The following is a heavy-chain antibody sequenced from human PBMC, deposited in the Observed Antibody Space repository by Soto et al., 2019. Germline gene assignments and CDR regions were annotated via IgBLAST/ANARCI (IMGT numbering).Heavy chain of an antibody. J-gene: IGHJ4*02. CDR2: ISSNGGST. CDR1: GFTFSSYA. CDR3: VRALGYCSGGSCYFDY. V-gene: IGHV3-64D*08. D-gene: IGHD2-15*01. Sequence: GGSLRLSCSASGFTFSSYAMHWVRQAPGKGLEYVSAISSNGGSTYYADSVKGRFTISRDNSKNTLYLQMSSLSAEDTAVYYCVRALGYCSGGSCYFDYWGQGTLVTVSS.